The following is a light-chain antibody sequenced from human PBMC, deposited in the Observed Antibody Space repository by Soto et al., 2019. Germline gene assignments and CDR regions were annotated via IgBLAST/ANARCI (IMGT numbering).Light chain of an antibody. CDR1: QSVSSN. CDR2: GAS. J-gene: IGKJ4*01. Sequence: EIVMTQSPATLSVSPGERATLSCRASQSVSSNLAWYQQKPGQGPRLLIYGASTRATGIPARFSGSGSGTDFTLTVSSLQSEDFAVYYCQLYNNWPLTFGGGTKVEIK. V-gene: IGKV3-15*01. CDR3: QLYNNWPLT.